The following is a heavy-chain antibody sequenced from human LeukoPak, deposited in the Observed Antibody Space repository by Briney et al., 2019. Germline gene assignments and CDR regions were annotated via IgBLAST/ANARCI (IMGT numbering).Heavy chain of an antibody. CDR3: ARDRRIAVAGTWGYYGMDV. CDR1: GFTFSSYG. Sequence: PGGSLRLSCAASGFTFSSYGMHWVRQAPGKGLEWVAVIWYDGSNKYYADSVKGRFTISRDNSKNTLYLQMNSLRAEDTAVYYCARDRRIAVAGTWGYYGMDVWGKGTTVTVSS. J-gene: IGHJ6*04. D-gene: IGHD6-19*01. CDR2: IWYDGSNK. V-gene: IGHV3-33*01.